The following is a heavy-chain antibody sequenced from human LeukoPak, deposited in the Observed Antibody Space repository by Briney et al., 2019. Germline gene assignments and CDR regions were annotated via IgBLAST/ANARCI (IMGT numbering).Heavy chain of an antibody. V-gene: IGHV1-69*04. Sequence: SVKVSCKASGCTFSSYAISWVRQAPGQALEWLGRIIPIFGIANYAQKFQGRVTITAAKYTSTAYMELSSLRSEDTAVYYCARERKLDYNYCYGMFVWGEGTTITVSS. D-gene: IGHD1-14*01. CDR3: ARERKLDYNYCYGMFV. J-gene: IGHJ6*04. CDR2: IIPIFGIA. CDR1: GCTFSSYA.